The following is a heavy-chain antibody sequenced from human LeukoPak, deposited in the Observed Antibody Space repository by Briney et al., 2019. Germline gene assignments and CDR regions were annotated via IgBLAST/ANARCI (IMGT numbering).Heavy chain of an antibody. CDR2: INWNGGST. D-gene: IGHD3-22*01. Sequence: GGSLRLSCAASGFTFDDYGMSWVRQAPGKGLEWVSGINWNGGSTGYADSVKGRFTISRDNSKNTLYLQMNSLRAEDTAVYYCARVFTYYYDSSGYYSRDAFDIWGQGAMVTVSS. CDR1: GFTFDDYG. CDR3: ARVFTYYYDSSGYYSRDAFDI. V-gene: IGHV3-20*04. J-gene: IGHJ3*02.